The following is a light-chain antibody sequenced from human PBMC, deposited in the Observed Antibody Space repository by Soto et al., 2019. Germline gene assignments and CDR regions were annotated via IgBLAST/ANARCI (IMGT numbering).Light chain of an antibody. CDR2: VNSDGSH. V-gene: IGLV4-69*01. CDR1: SGHSRNA. J-gene: IGLJ1*01. Sequence: QLVLTQSPSASASLGASVRLTCTLSSGHSRNAIAWHQQQPEKGPRFLMRVNSDGSHSKGVGIPDRFSGSSSGAERYLSISSLQPEDEADYYCQTWGTGIHVFGTGTKLTVL. CDR3: QTWGTGIHV.